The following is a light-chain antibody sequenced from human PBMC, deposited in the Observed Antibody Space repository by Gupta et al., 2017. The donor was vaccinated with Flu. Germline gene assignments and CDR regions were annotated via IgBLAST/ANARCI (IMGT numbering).Light chain of an antibody. CDR1: TGAVTSGHY. V-gene: IGLV7-46*01. Sequence: QAVVTHDPSLTVSPGGTVTLPCGSSTGAVTSGHYPYWFQQKPGQAPRTLIHDTSNKHSGTPARFSGSLLGGKAALTLSGAQPEDDAEYYCLLSYSGAWVFGGGTKLTVL. CDR2: DTS. CDR3: LLSYSGAWV. J-gene: IGLJ3*02.